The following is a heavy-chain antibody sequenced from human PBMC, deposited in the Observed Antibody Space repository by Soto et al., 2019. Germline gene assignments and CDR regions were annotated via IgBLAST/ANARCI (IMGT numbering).Heavy chain of an antibody. V-gene: IGHV3-21*01. Sequence: EVQLVESGGGLVKPGGSLRLSCAASGFTFSSFSLTWVRQAPGKGLAWVSSISNIGTYIYYADSVKGRFTISRDNAKNSLYLQMNSLRAEDTAVYYCARVTFYYGSGRDYYYMDVWVKGTTVTVSS. CDR3: ARVTFYYGSGRDYYYMDV. CDR2: ISNIGTYI. J-gene: IGHJ6*03. CDR1: GFTFSSFS. D-gene: IGHD3-10*01.